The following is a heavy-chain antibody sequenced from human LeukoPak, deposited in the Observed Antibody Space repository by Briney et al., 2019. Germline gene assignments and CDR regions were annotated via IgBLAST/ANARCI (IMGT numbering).Heavy chain of an antibody. CDR1: GGSISSYY. Sequence: SETLSLTCTVSGGSISSYYWGWIRQTPGRGLEWIGSISYTGSTYYNPSLKSRVTISVDTSKNQFSLKLSSVTAAETAVYYCASIMATKNNWFESWGQGTLVTVSS. V-gene: IGHV4-39*01. D-gene: IGHD5-12*01. J-gene: IGHJ5*01. CDR2: ISYTGST. CDR3: ASIMATKNNWFES.